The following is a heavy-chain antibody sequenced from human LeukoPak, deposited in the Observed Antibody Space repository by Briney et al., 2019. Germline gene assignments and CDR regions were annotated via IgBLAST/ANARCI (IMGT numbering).Heavy chain of an antibody. CDR2: IRSKANSYAT. V-gene: IGHV3-73*01. CDR1: GFTVSSNY. Sequence: PGGSLRLSCAASGFTVSSNYMSWVRQASGKGLEWVGRIRSKANSYATAYAASVKGRFTISRDDSKNTAYLQMNSLKTEDTAVYYCLVRGVITDPYEYYFDYWGQGTLVTVSS. J-gene: IGHJ4*02. CDR3: LVRGVITDPYEYYFDY. D-gene: IGHD3-10*01.